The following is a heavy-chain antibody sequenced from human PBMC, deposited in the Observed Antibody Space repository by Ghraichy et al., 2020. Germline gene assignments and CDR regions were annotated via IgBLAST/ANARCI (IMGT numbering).Heavy chain of an antibody. V-gene: IGHV4-30-4*08. CDR2: IYYTGST. D-gene: IGHD6-13*01. J-gene: IGHJ4*02. CDR1: DVSISSGDSY. Sequence: TLSLTCTVSDVSISSGDSYWSWIRQPPGKGLEWIGFIYYTGSTYYNPSLKSRVAISVDPSKNHFSLEMRSVTAADTAVYFCASSNTYSSSWDPTSIWPYFDFWGQGTLVTVSS. CDR3: ASSNTYSSSWDPTSIWPYFDF.